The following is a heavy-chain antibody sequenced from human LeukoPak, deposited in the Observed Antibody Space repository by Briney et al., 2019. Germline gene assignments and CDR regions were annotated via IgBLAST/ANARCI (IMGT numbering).Heavy chain of an antibody. CDR1: GGSISSYY. Sequence: PSETLSLTCTVSGGSISSYYWSWIRQPAGKGLEWIGRFYTSGYTNYNPSLKSRVTMSVDRSKNQFSLKLSSVTAADTAVYYCARGDSNIVASMDVWGQGTTVTVSS. V-gene: IGHV4-4*07. J-gene: IGHJ6*02. D-gene: IGHD2-15*01. CDR3: ARGDSNIVASMDV. CDR2: FYTSGYT.